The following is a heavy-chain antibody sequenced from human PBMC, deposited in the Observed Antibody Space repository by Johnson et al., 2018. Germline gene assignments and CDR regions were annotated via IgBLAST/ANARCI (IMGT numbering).Heavy chain of an antibody. CDR2: IRSKAYGGTT. V-gene: IGHV3-49*05. Sequence: VQLVQSGGGLVKPGRSLILSCTASGFTFGDYAMSWFRQAPGKGLEWVGFIRSKAYGGTTEYAASVKGRFTISRDDSKSIAYLQMNSLKTEDTAVYYCTRVDDYGDYYFDYWGQGTLVTVSS. CDR3: TRVDDYGDYYFDY. J-gene: IGHJ4*02. CDR1: GFTFGDYA. D-gene: IGHD4-17*01.